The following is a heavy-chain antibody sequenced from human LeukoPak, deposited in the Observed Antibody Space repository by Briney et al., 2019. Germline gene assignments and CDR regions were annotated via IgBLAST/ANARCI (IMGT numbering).Heavy chain of an antibody. V-gene: IGHV4-30-4*01. Sequence: SETLSLTCTVSGGSISSGDYYWSWIRQPPGKGLEWIGFIYHTGSFHYNPSLKSRVTISVDTSKNQFSLKLTSVIAADTAVYYCARRSGIAYCGGDCTFDPWGQGMLVTVSS. CDR3: ARRSGIAYCGGDCTFDP. J-gene: IGHJ5*02. CDR2: IYHTGSF. CDR1: GGSISSGDYY. D-gene: IGHD2-21*02.